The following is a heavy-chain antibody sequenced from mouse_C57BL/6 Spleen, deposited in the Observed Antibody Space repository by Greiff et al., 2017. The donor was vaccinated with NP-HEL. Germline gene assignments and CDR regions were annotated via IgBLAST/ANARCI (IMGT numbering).Heavy chain of an antibody. CDR3: ARGSNYRYYFDY. J-gene: IGHJ2*01. CDR2: INPSTGGT. D-gene: IGHD2-5*01. CDR1: GYSFTGYY. Sequence: VQLKESGPELVKPGASVKISCKASGYSFTGYYMNWVKQSPEKSLEWIGEINPSTGGTTYNQKFKAKATLTVDKSSSTAYMQLKSLTSEDSAVYYCARGSNYRYYFDYWGQGTTLTVSS. V-gene: IGHV1-42*01.